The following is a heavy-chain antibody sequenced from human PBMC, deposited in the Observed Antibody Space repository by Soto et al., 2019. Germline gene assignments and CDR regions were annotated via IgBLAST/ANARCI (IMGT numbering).Heavy chain of an antibody. D-gene: IGHD6-19*01. Sequence: QVQLVESGGGVAQPGRSLRLSCTVSGFTFSGHAMHWVRQAPGKGLDWVTQIWYDGSNKYYAEYVQGRFTISRDNSKNTLDLQMNSLRVEDTAVYYCARDGQGLAPYALDVWGQGSSVTVSS. CDR1: GFTFSGHA. CDR2: IWYDGSNK. V-gene: IGHV3-33*01. J-gene: IGHJ6*02. CDR3: ARDGQGLAPYALDV.